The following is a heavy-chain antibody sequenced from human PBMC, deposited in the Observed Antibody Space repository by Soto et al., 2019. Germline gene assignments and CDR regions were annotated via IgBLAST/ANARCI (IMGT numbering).Heavy chain of an antibody. D-gene: IGHD2-2*01. Sequence: SETLSLTCTVSGGSISSYYWSWIRQPPGKGLEWIGYIYYSGSTNYNPSLKSRVTISVDTSKNQFSLKLSSVTAADTAVYYCARGGVVENWFDPWGQGTLVTVSS. CDR3: ARGGVVENWFDP. V-gene: IGHV4-59*01. CDR1: GGSISSYY. J-gene: IGHJ5*02. CDR2: IYYSGST.